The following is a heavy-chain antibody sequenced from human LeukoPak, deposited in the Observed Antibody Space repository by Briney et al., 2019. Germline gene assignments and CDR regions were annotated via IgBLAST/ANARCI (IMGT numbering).Heavy chain of an antibody. J-gene: IGHJ3*02. Sequence: SETLSLTCTVSGYSISSGYYWGWIRQPPGKGLEWIGSIYHSGSTYYNPSLKSRVTISVDTSKNQFSLKLSSVTAADTAVYYCAAPVVPAATGHGAFDIWGQGTMVTVSS. V-gene: IGHV4-38-2*02. CDR1: GYSISSGYY. CDR3: AAPVVPAATGHGAFDI. CDR2: IYHSGST. D-gene: IGHD2-2*01.